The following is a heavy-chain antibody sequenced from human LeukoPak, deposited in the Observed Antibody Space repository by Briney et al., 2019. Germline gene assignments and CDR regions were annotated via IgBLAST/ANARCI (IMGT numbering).Heavy chain of an antibody. D-gene: IGHD2-15*01. V-gene: IGHV4-34*01. CDR2: INHSGST. CDR1: GGSFSGYY. CDR3: ARVRGGSPFDY. J-gene: IGHJ4*02. Sequence: SETLSLTCAVYGGSFSGYYWSWIRQPPGKGLEWIGEINHSGSTNYNPSLKSRVTISVDTSKNQFSLKLSSVTAADTAVYYYARVRGGSPFDYWGQGTLVTVSS.